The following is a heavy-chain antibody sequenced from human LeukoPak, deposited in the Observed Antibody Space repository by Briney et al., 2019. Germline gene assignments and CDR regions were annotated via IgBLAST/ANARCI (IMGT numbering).Heavy chain of an antibody. CDR2: MNPNSGNT. D-gene: IGHD1-26*01. J-gene: IGHJ4*02. V-gene: IGHV1-8*01. CDR3: ARGGRGSYYATFDY. Sequence: ASVKVSCKASGYTFTSYDINWVRQATGQGLEWMGWMNPNSGNTGYAQKFQGSVTMTRNTSISTAYMELSSLRSEDTAVYYCARGGRGSYYATFDYWGQGTLVTVSS. CDR1: GYTFTSYD.